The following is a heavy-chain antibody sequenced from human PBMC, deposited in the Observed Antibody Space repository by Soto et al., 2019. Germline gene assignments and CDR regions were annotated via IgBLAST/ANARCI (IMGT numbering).Heavy chain of an antibody. CDR1: CGPISRGGFY. Sequence: PSETPSLTRTFSCGPISRGGFYWGWIPQAPGKGLEWIGYIYYSGSTYYNPSLKSRVTISVDTSKNQFSLKLSSVTAADTAVYYCARGNEWNYYDSSGPNFDYWGQGTLVTVSS. V-gene: IGHV4-31*03. CDR2: IYYSGST. CDR3: ARGNEWNYYDSSGPNFDY. J-gene: IGHJ4*02. D-gene: IGHD3-22*01.